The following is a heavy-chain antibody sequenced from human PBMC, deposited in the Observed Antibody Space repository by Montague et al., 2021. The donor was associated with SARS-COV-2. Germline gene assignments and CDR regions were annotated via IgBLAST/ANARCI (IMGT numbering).Heavy chain of an antibody. V-gene: IGHV6-1*01. CDR2: AYFTSKWSS. Sequence: CAISGDSVSSTSAAWNWIRQSPSRGLEWLGRAYFTSKWSSVYALSVKSRLIISPDTSKNQFSLRLMSVTPDDTAVYYCARAYCSSTSCYPIDYWSRGTLVTVSS. CDR3: ARAYCSSTSCYPIDY. CDR1: GDSVSSTSAA. D-gene: IGHD2-2*01. J-gene: IGHJ4*02.